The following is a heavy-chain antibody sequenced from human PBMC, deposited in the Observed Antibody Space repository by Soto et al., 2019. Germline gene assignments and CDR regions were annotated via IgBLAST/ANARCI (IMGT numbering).Heavy chain of an antibody. CDR2: ISSSSSYI. CDR1: GFTFSSYS. CDR3: GREGGGSMAEGLDAFDI. J-gene: IGHJ3*02. V-gene: IGHV3-21*01. Sequence: PGGSLRLSCAASGFTFSSYSMNWVRQAPGKGLEWVSSISSSSSYIYYADSVKGRFTISRDNAKNSLYLQMNSLRAEDTAVYYCGREGGGSMAEGLDAFDIWGQGTMVTVSS. D-gene: IGHD3-10*01.